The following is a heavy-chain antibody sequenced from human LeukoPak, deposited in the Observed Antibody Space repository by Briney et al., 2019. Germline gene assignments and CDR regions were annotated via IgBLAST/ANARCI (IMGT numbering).Heavy chain of an antibody. J-gene: IGHJ4*02. CDR2: ISYDGSNK. Sequence: GGSLRLSCAASGFTFSSYAMDWVRQAPGKGLEWVAVISYDGSNKYYADSVKGRFTISRDNSKNTLYLQMNSLRAEDTAIYYCARVASEHYFDYWGQGTLVTVST. D-gene: IGHD1-26*01. CDR1: GFTFSSYA. CDR3: ARVASEHYFDY. V-gene: IGHV3-30-3*01.